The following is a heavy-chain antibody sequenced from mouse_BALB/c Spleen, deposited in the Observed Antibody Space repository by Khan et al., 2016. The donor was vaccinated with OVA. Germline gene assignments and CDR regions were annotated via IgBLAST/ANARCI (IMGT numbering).Heavy chain of an antibody. CDR1: VYTFTDYY. CDR3: ARSGIGSFAY. J-gene: IGHJ3*01. V-gene: IGHV1-77*01. CDR2: IYPGSGNT. Sequence: QIQLQQSGAELARPGASVKLSCKASVYTFTDYYINWVKQRTGQGLEWIGEIYPGSGNTYYNEKFKGKATLTADKSSSTAFMQLSSLTSEDSAVYFCARSGIGSFAYWGQGTLVTVSA. D-gene: IGHD2-2*01.